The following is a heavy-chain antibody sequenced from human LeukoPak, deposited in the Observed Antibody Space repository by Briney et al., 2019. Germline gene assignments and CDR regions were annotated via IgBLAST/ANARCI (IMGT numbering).Heavy chain of an antibody. D-gene: IGHD5-12*01. Sequence: PGGSLRLSCAASGFTFSSYGMHWVRQAPGKGLEWVAFIRYDGSNKYYADSVKGRFTISRDNSKNTLYLQMNSLRAEDTAVYYCAKEGGFSGYDYSRVFDYWGQGTLVTVSS. V-gene: IGHV3-30*02. CDR2: IRYDGSNK. CDR3: AKEGGFSGYDYSRVFDY. J-gene: IGHJ4*02. CDR1: GFTFSSYG.